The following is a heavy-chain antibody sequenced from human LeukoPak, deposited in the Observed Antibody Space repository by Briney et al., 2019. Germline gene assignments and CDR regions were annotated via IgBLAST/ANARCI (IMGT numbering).Heavy chain of an antibody. CDR3: AKDGSGWYSYFDY. Sequence: GGSLRLSCAASGFTFSTYAMSWVRQAPGKGLEWVSTISGSGGSTYYADSVKGRFTISRDNSKNTLYLLMNSLRAEDTAVYYCAKDGSGWYSYFDYWGQGTLVTVSS. CDR2: ISGSGGST. D-gene: IGHD6-19*01. V-gene: IGHV3-23*01. CDR1: GFTFSTYA. J-gene: IGHJ4*02.